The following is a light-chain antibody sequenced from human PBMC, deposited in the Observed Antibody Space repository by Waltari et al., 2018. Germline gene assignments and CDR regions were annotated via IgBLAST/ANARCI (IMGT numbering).Light chain of an antibody. J-gene: IGKJ4*01. Sequence: DFVMTQSPDSLAVSLGERATINCKSSQTILYSPTNRNYLAWYQQRPGQPPKLLIYWASVRASGVPDRFSGSGSGTDFTLKISRVEAEDVGFYYCMQGVNLPLTFGGGTKVEI. CDR2: WAS. CDR1: QTILYSPTNRNY. V-gene: IGKV4-1*01. CDR3: MQGVNLPLT.